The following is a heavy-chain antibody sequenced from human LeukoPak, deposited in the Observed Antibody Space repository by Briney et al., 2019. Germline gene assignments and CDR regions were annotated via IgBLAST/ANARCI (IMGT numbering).Heavy chain of an antibody. Sequence: PGGSLRLSCAASGFTFRNYAMTWVRQAPGKGLGWVSAITGNGISTYYADPVKGRFSISRDNPKSTLYLQMHSLRAEDTAIYYCAKVTGGDMITYGGLDYWGQGTLVTVSS. CDR1: GFTFRNYA. J-gene: IGHJ4*02. CDR2: ITGNGIST. CDR3: AKVTGGDMITYGGLDY. D-gene: IGHD3-16*01. V-gene: IGHV3-23*01.